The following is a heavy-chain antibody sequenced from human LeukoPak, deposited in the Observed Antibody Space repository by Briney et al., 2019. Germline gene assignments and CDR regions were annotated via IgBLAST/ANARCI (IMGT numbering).Heavy chain of an antibody. CDR3: AKYCSSTSCSYGGYYFDY. CDR1: GFTFSSYA. J-gene: IGHJ4*02. D-gene: IGHD2-2*01. Sequence: GGSLRLSCAASGFTFSSYAMSWVRQAPGKGLEWVSAISGSGGSTYYADSVKGRFTISRDNSKNTLYLQMNSLRAEDTAVYYCAKYCSSTSCSYGGYYFDYWGQGTLVTVSS. V-gene: IGHV3-23*01. CDR2: ISGSGGST.